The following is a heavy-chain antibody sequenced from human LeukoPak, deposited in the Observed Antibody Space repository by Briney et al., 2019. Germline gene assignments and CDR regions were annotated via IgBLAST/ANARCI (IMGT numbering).Heavy chain of an antibody. D-gene: IGHD3-3*01. CDR3: ARDNGVVHGVYYMDV. J-gene: IGHJ6*03. CDR1: GFIFSNYW. V-gene: IGHV3-7*01. Sequence: PGGSLRLSCAASGFIFSNYWMTWVRQAPGKGLEWVADIKQDGSEKLYVKSVRGRFTISRDNAKMSLFLQMNSLRAEDTALYYCARDNGVVHGVYYMDVWGKGTTVTVSS. CDR2: IKQDGSEK.